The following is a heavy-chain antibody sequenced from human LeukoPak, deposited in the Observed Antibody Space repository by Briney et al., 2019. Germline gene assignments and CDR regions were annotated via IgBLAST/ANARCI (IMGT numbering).Heavy chain of an antibody. V-gene: IGHV1-2*02. D-gene: IGHD3-9*01. Sequence: ASVKVSRKASGYTFTGYYMHWVRQAPGQGLEWMGWINPNSGGTNYAQKFQGRVTMTRDTSISTAYMELSRLRSDDTAVYYCAKVATIFSPADVWGQGTTVTVSS. CDR3: AKVATIFSPADV. CDR1: GYTFTGYY. CDR2: INPNSGGT. J-gene: IGHJ6*02.